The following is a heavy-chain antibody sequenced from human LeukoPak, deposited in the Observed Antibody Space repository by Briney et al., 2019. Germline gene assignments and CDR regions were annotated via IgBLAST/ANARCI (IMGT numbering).Heavy chain of an antibody. CDR2: ISYDGSNK. J-gene: IGHJ4*02. V-gene: IGHV3-30*04. Sequence: GGSLRLSCAASGFSFSSYAMHWVRQAPGKGLEWVAVISYDGSNKYYADSVKGRFTISRDNSKNTLYLQMNSLRAEDTAVYYCARTFWDKSNGYDYYFDYWGQGYLVTVSS. CDR3: ARTFWDKSNGYDYYFDY. D-gene: IGHD5-12*01. CDR1: GFSFSSYA.